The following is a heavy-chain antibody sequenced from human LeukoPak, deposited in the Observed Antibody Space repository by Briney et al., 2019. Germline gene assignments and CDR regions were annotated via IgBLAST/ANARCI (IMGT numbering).Heavy chain of an antibody. CDR1: GYSFTSYW. Sequence: KNGESLKISCKGSGYSFTSYWIGWVRQMPGKGLEWMGIIYPGDSDTRYSPSFQGQVTISADKSISTAYLQWSSLKASDTAMYYCARHINPSSSWLNSAFDIWGQGTMVTVSS. D-gene: IGHD6-13*01. J-gene: IGHJ3*02. CDR2: IYPGDSDT. CDR3: ARHINPSSSWLNSAFDI. V-gene: IGHV5-51*01.